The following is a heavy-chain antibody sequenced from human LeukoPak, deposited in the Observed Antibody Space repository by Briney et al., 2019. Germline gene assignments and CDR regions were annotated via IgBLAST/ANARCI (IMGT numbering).Heavy chain of an antibody. CDR2: INHSGST. CDR1: GGSFSGYY. V-gene: IGHV4-34*01. D-gene: IGHD6-25*01. Sequence: SETLSLTCAVYGGSFSGYYWSWIRQPPGKGLEWIGEINHSGSTNYNPSLKSRVTISVDTSKNQFSLKLSSVTAADTVVYYCARGRRLRRASPYYYYGMDVWGQGTTVTVSS. CDR3: ARGRRLRRASPYYYYGMDV. J-gene: IGHJ6*02.